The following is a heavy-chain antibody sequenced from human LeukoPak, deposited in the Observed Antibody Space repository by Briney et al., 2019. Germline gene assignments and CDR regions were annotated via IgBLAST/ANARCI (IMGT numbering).Heavy chain of an antibody. CDR1: GFPFSTYG. V-gene: IGHV3-30*02. Sequence: GGSLRLSCAASGFPFSTYGMHWVRQAPGKGLEWVTFIRYDGSKKYYADSVKGRFTISRDNSKNTLYLQMNSLRAEDTAVYYCATSGYSSSYFDPWGQGTLVTVSS. CDR2: IRYDGSKK. D-gene: IGHD6-13*01. CDR3: ATSGYSSSYFDP. J-gene: IGHJ5*02.